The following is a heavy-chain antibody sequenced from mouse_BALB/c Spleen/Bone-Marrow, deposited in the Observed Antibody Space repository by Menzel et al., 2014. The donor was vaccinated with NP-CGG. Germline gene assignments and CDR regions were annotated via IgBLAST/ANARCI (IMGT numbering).Heavy chain of an antibody. Sequence: LVESGAELVRPGVSVKISCKGSGYTFXDYALHWVKQSHAKSLEWIGIISTYYGDASYNQKFKGKATMTVDKSSSTAYMELARLTSEDSAIYYCARSDGFDYWGQGTTLTVSS. V-gene: IGHV1S137*01. CDR1: GYTFXDYA. CDR3: ARSDGFDY. CDR2: ISTYYGDA. D-gene: IGHD2-3*01. J-gene: IGHJ2*01.